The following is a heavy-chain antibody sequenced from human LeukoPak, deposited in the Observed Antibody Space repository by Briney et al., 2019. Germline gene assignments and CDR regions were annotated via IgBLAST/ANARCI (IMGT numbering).Heavy chain of an antibody. D-gene: IGHD6-13*01. CDR1: GYTFTSYG. J-gene: IGHJ5*02. CDR2: ISAYNGNT. CDR3: ARGGGSSWTGNWFDP. V-gene: IGHV1-18*01. Sequence: ASVKVSCKASGYTFTSYGITWVRQAPGQGLEWMGWISAYNGNTIYAQNLQGRVIMTTDTSTSTAYMELRSLRSDDTAVYYCARGGGSSWTGNWFDPWGQGTLVIVSS.